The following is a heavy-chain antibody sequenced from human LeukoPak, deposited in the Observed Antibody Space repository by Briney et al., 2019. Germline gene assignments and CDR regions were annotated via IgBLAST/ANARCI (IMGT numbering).Heavy chain of an antibody. D-gene: IGHD4-23*01. J-gene: IGHJ3*02. CDR3: ARISVEDAFDI. Sequence: KPSETLSLTCTVSGGSISSSSYYWSWIRQPPGKGLEWIGYIYYSGSTNYNPSLKSRATISVDTSKNQFSLKLSSVTAADTAVYYCARISVEDAFDIWGQGTMVTVSS. CDR1: GGSISSSSYY. CDR2: IYYSGST. V-gene: IGHV4-61*01.